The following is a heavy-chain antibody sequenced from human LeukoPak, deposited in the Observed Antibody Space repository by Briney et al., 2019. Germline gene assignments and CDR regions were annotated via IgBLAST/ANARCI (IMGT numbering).Heavy chain of an antibody. D-gene: IGHD4-17*01. Sequence: GGSLRLSCVTSGFSFSNYWMSWVRQAPGKGLEWVASIKQAGSEKHYVDSVKGRFTTSRDNAKNSLHLQVNSLRDEDTAVYYCASAGISYGDQFFHFWGQGTLVTVSS. V-gene: IGHV3-7*01. CDR2: IKQAGSEK. J-gene: IGHJ4*02. CDR3: ASAGISYGDQFFHF. CDR1: GFSFSNYW.